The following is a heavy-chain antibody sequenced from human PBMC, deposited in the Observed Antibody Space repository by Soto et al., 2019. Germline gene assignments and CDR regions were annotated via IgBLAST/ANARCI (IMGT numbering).Heavy chain of an antibody. D-gene: IGHD4-4*01. CDR3: ARNIALVTTVKSPYYYYGMDV. J-gene: IGHJ6*02. CDR2: INAGNGNT. CDR1: GYTFTSYA. V-gene: IGHV1-3*01. Sequence: GSSVKVSCKASGYTFTSYAMHWVRQAPGQRLEWMGWINAGNGNTKYSQKFQGRVTITRDTSASTAYMELSSLRSEDTAVYYCARNIALVTTVKSPYYYYGMDVWGQGTTVTVSS.